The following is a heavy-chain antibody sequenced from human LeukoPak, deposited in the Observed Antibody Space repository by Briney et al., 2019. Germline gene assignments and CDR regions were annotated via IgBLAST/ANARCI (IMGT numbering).Heavy chain of an antibody. V-gene: IGHV3-30-3*01. CDR1: GFTFSSYA. D-gene: IGHD6-19*01. J-gene: IGHJ4*02. CDR2: ISYDGSNK. CDR3: ARERGIAVAVFDY. Sequence: GRSLRLSCAASGFTFSSYAMHWVRQAPGEGLEWVAVISYDGSNKYYADSVKGRFTISRDNSKNTLYLQMNSLRAEDTAVYYCARERGIAVAVFDYWGQGTLVTVSS.